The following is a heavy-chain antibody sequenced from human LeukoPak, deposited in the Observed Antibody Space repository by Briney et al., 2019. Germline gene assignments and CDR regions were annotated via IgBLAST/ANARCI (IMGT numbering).Heavy chain of an antibody. V-gene: IGHV1-69*04. CDR1: GGTFSSYA. Sequence: ASVKVSCTASGGTFSSYAISWVRQAPGQGLEWMGRIIPILGIANYAQKFQGRVTITADKSTSTAYMELSSLRSEDTAVYYCARAREPYCGGDCYDAFDIWGQGTMVTVSS. CDR2: IIPILGIA. J-gene: IGHJ3*02. CDR3: ARAREPYCGGDCYDAFDI. D-gene: IGHD2-21*02.